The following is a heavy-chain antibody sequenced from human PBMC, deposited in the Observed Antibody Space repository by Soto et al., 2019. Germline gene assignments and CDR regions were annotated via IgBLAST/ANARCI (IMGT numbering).Heavy chain of an antibody. V-gene: IGHV1-46*01. D-gene: IGHD3-22*01. J-gene: IGHJ3*02. CDR2: FNPTGDTA. Sequence: GASVKVSCKASGYTFTSYYIHWVRQAPGQGLECMGIFNPTGDTASYAQKLQGRVTMTRDTSTGTAYMELRSLRSDDTAVYYCARDCSGYPCWYAFDIWGQGTLVTVSS. CDR3: ARDCSGYPCWYAFDI. CDR1: GYTFTSYY.